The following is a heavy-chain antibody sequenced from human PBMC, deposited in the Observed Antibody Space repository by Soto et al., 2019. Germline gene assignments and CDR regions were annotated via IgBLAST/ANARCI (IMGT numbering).Heavy chain of an antibody. D-gene: IGHD3-22*01. V-gene: IGHV1-8*01. Sequence: ASVKVSCKASGYTFTSYDINWVRQATGQGLEWMGWMNPNSGNTGYAQKFQGRVTMTRNTSISTAYMELSSLRSEDTAVYYCARDYYDSCCYSYDSLHSDVYDIWGQGTMVTISS. CDR1: GYTFTSYD. J-gene: IGHJ3*02. CDR3: ARDYYDSCCYSYDSLHSDVYDI. CDR2: MNPNSGNT.